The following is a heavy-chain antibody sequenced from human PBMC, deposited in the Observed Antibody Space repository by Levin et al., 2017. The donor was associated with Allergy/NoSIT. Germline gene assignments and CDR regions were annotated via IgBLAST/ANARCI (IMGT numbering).Heavy chain of an antibody. CDR2: INPNTGDT. Sequence: EASVKVSCKASGYTFTNYYIHWMRQAPGQGLEWMGIINPNTGDTTYAPKLQGRLTMTRDTSTGTVYMDLSSLRSDDTAVYYCARDSPLAAGGTHFDYWGQGALVTVAS. J-gene: IGHJ4*02. D-gene: IGHD6-13*01. CDR1: GYTFTNYY. CDR3: ARDSPLAAGGTHFDY. V-gene: IGHV1-46*01.